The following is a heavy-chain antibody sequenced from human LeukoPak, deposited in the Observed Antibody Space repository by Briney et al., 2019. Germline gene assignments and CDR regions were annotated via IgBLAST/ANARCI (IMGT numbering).Heavy chain of an antibody. CDR3: ARGPLDSGYTYFDY. CDR1: GDSISNYY. CDR2: IYYSGNT. Sequence: PSETLSLTCTVSGDSISNYYWSWIRQPPGKGLEWIGYIYYSGNTISNPSLKRRVIVSVDTSKKQFSLRLTSVTAADTAVYYCARGPLDSGYTYFDYWGQGTLVTVSS. J-gene: IGHJ4*02. D-gene: IGHD5-18*01. V-gene: IGHV4-59*01.